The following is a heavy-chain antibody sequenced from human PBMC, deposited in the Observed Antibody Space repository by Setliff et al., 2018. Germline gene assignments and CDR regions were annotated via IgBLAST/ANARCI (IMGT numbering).Heavy chain of an antibody. CDR2: IYYSGRT. Sequence: SETLSLTCTVSGGSISSSSYYWGWIRQPPGKGLEWIGSIYYSGRTYYNQSLKSRVTISVDTSKNQFSLKLSSVAAADTAVYYCASRGKQGVLWFGESLGAFDIWGQGTMVTVSS. CDR3: ASRGKQGVLWFGESLGAFDI. CDR1: GGSISSSSYY. D-gene: IGHD3-10*01. J-gene: IGHJ3*02. V-gene: IGHV4-39*01.